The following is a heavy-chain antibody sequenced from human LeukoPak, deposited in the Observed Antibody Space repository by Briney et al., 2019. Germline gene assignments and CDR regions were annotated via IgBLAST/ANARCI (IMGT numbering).Heavy chain of an antibody. V-gene: IGHV4-38-2*01. Sequence: SETLSLTCAVSGYSISSGYYWGWIRQPPGKGLEWIGSIYHSGSTYYNPSLKSRVTISVDTSKNQFSLKLSSVTAADTDVRYCARQGGGAARVFDYCGQGTLVTVSS. CDR3: ARQGGGAARVFDY. J-gene: IGHJ4*02. CDR1: GYSISSGYY. CDR2: IYHSGST. D-gene: IGHD6-6*01.